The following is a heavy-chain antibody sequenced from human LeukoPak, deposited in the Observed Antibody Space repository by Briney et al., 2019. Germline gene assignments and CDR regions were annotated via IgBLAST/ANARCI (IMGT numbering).Heavy chain of an antibody. Sequence: SETLSLTCAVYGGSFSGYYWSWIRQPPGKGLEWIGEINHSGSTNYNPSLKSRVTISVDTSKNQFSLKLSSVTAADTAVYYCAACGWADNWFDPWGQGTLVTVSS. J-gene: IGHJ5*02. V-gene: IGHV4-34*01. CDR1: GGSFSGYY. CDR3: AACGWADNWFDP. CDR2: INHSGST. D-gene: IGHD6-19*01.